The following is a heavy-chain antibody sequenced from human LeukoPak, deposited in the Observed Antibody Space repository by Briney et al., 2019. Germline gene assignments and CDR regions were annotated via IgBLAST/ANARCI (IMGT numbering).Heavy chain of an antibody. CDR2: INPKSGAT. Sequence: GTSVKVSCKASGYTFIDYYMHWVRQAPGQGLEWMGWINPKSGATSYEQKFQGRVTMTRDTSISTAFMEMSRLRSDDTAVFYCARGGPVLQERRADYWGQGTLVTVSS. CDR1: GYTFIDYY. V-gene: IGHV1-2*02. CDR3: ARGGPVLQERRADY. D-gene: IGHD2/OR15-2a*01. J-gene: IGHJ4*02.